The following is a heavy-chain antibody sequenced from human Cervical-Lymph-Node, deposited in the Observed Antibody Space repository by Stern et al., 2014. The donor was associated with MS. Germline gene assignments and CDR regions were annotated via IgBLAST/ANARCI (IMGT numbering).Heavy chain of an antibody. CDR1: GFTFDDYA. Sequence: QLVESGGGLVQPGRSLRLSCAASGFTFDDYAMHWVRQAPGKGLEWVSGISWNSGSIGYADSVKGRFTISRDNAKNSLYLQMNSLRAEDTALYYCAKGRDYDFWSGFLYDAFDIWGQGTMVTVSS. CDR2: ISWNSGSI. CDR3: AKGRDYDFWSGFLYDAFDI. D-gene: IGHD3-3*01. V-gene: IGHV3-9*01. J-gene: IGHJ3*02.